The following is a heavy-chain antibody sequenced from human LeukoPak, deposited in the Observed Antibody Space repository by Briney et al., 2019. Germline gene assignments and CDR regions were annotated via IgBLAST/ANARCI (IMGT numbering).Heavy chain of an antibody. CDR2: IYYSGST. V-gene: IGHV4-39*07. CDR3: ARDKRVAVAGTYIYYYYMDV. J-gene: IGHJ6*03. Sequence: PSETLSLTCTVSGGSISISSYYWGWIRQPPGKGLEWIGSIYYSGSTYYNPSLKSRVTISVDTSKKQFSLKLSSVTAADTAVYYCARDKRVAVAGTYIYYYYMDVWGNGTTVTISS. CDR1: GGSISISSYY. D-gene: IGHD6-19*01.